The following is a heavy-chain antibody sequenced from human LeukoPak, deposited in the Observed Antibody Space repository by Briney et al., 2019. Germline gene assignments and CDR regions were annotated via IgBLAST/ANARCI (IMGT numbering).Heavy chain of an antibody. V-gene: IGHV3-23*01. CDR1: GFTFSSYA. CDR2: ISGSGGST. J-gene: IGHJ6*02. Sequence: PGGSLRLSCAASGFTFSSYAMSWVRQAPGKGLEWVSAISGSGGSTYYADSVRGRFTISRDNSKNTLYLQMNSLRAEDTAVYYCASSVAFGWFEDVWGQGTTVTVSS. CDR3: ASSVAFGWFEDV. D-gene: IGHD3-9*01.